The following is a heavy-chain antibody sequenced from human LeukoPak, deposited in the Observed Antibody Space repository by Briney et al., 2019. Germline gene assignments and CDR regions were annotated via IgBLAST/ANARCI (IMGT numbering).Heavy chain of an antibody. D-gene: IGHD3-3*01. CDR2: INRDGSFT. V-gene: IGHV3-74*01. CDR3: ANDAVSGAADP. CDR1: GSTFSNSW. J-gene: IGHJ5*02. Sequence: GGSLRLSCAASGSTFSNSWMHWLRQPPGKGLVHVSRINRDGSFTDYADFVKGRFTISRDNAKNILYLHMNSLSADDTAVYYCANDAVSGAADPWGQGTLVTVSS.